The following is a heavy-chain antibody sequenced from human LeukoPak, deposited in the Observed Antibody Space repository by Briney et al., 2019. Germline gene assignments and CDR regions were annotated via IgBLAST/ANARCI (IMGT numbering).Heavy chain of an antibody. Sequence: PSETLSLTCTVSGGSISSYYWSWIRQPPGKGLEWIGYIYYSGSTNYNPSLKSRVTISVDTSKNQFSLKLSSVTAADTAVYYCARARVGNQFDPWGQGTLVTVSS. CDR1: GGSISSYY. CDR2: IYYSGST. D-gene: IGHD1-14*01. J-gene: IGHJ5*02. CDR3: ARARVGNQFDP. V-gene: IGHV4-59*01.